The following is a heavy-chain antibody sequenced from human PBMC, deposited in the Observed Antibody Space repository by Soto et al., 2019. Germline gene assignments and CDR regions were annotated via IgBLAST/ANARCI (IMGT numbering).Heavy chain of an antibody. J-gene: IGHJ6*02. CDR1: GYTFTRYA. V-gene: IGHV1-3*01. D-gene: IGHD6-13*01. Sequence: QVQLVQSGAEVKKPGASVKVSCKASGYTFTRYAMHWVRQAPGQRLEWMGWINAGNGNTKYSQKFQGRVTITRDTAASTAYMELSSLRSEDTAVYYCASSNIAAAPYGMDVWGQGTTVTVSS. CDR2: INAGNGNT. CDR3: ASSNIAAAPYGMDV.